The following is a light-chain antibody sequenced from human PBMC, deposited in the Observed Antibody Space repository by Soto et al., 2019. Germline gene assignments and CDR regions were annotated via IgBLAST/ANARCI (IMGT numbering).Light chain of an antibody. CDR1: SSDIGSYNL. CDR3: CSYAGSITYV. J-gene: IGLJ1*01. Sequence: QSSLTHPASLSGSPGQSITISCTGTSSDIGSYNLVSWYQQYPGKPPKLMIYEGSKRPSGVSSRFSGSKSGSTASLTISGLRTEDEADYYCCSYAGSITYVFGTGTKVTVL. CDR2: EGS. V-gene: IGLV2-23*01.